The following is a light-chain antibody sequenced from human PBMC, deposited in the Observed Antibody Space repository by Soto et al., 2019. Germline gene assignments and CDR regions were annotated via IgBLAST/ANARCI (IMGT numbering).Light chain of an antibody. J-gene: IGKJ3*01. V-gene: IGKV3-20*01. CDR1: QSVSSNY. CDR3: QHYSYSRYFS. Sequence: EIVLTQSPGTLSLSPGERATLSCRASQSVSSNYLAWYQQKPGQAPRLLIYGVASRATGITDRFSGSGSGKDFTLHISRLEPEDFAVYYCQHYSYSRYFSIGPGTKVEIK. CDR2: GVA.